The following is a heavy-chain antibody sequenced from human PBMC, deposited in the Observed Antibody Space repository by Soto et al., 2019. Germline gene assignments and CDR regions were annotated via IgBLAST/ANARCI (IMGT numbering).Heavy chain of an antibody. D-gene: IGHD3-9*01. Sequence: GASVKVSCKASGYTFTSYGISWVRQAPGQGLEWMGWISAYNGNTNYAQKLQGRVTMTTDTSTSTAYMELRSLRSDDTAVYYCAREGHYDILTGYEYHYYYYMDVRGKGTTVTVSS. J-gene: IGHJ6*03. CDR1: GYTFTSYG. CDR3: AREGHYDILTGYEYHYYYYMDV. V-gene: IGHV1-18*01. CDR2: ISAYNGNT.